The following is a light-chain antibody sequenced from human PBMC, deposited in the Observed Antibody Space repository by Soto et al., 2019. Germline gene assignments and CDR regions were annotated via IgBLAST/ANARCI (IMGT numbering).Light chain of an antibody. CDR1: QDISNY. Sequence: DIQMTQSPSSLSASVGDRVIITCQASQDISNYLNWYQQKPGKAPKVLIYEASNLETGVPSRFSGSGSGTDFTLTISSLQPEDIATYYCQQYDNLPPYSFGQGTKLEIK. CDR3: QQYDNLPPYS. V-gene: IGKV1-33*01. J-gene: IGKJ2*03. CDR2: EAS.